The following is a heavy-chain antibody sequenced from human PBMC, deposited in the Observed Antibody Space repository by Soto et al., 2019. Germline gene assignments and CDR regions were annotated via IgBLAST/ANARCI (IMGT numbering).Heavy chain of an antibody. J-gene: IGHJ2*01. CDR1: GGNFNTYT. Sequence: QVQLVQSGAEVKKPGSSVRVSCEASGGNFNTYTISWVRQAPGQGLEWLGGIIPVINTAYYAEKFQDRLTITADDSASTVHLELNNLRSNDTALYCCARPHGDYSSPWYFHVWGRGTPVTVSS. CDR3: ARPHGDYSSPWYFHV. CDR2: IIPVINTA. V-gene: IGHV1-69*01. D-gene: IGHD2-21*01.